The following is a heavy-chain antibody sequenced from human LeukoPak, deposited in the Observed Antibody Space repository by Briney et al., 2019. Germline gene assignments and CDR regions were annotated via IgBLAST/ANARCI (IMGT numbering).Heavy chain of an antibody. D-gene: IGHD4-11*01. CDR2: IYYSGST. Sequence: PSETLSLTCTVSGGSISSYYWTWIRQPPGKGLEWIGYIYYSGSTNYNPSLKSRVTISLDTSNNQFSLKLSSVTAADTAVYYCAKSSDYRTFDPWGLGTLVTVSS. CDR3: AKSSDYRTFDP. V-gene: IGHV4-59*01. J-gene: IGHJ5*02. CDR1: GGSISSYY.